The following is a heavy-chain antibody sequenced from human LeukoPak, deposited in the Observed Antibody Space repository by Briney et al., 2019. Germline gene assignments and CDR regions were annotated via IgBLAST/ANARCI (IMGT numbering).Heavy chain of an antibody. CDR1: GYTFTGYY. J-gene: IGHJ6*03. CDR3: ARGVFSGVWLYYYYMDV. D-gene: IGHD2-8*02. CDR2: INPNSGGT. V-gene: IGHV1-2*02. Sequence: ASVKVSCKASGYTFTGYYMHWVRQAPGQGLEWMGWINPNSGGTNYAQKFQGRVTMTRDTSISTAYMELSRLRSDDTAVYCCARGVFSGVWLYYYYMDVWGKGTTVTVSS.